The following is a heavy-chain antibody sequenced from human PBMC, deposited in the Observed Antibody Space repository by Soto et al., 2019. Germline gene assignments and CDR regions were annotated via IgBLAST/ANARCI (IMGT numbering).Heavy chain of an antibody. D-gene: IGHD2-8*01. J-gene: IGHJ6*02. CDR3: ARGDSTDCSNGVCSFFYNHDMDV. Sequence: ASVKVSCKASGYSFTDYHIHWVRQAPGQGLEWLGRINPKSGGTSTAQKFQGWVTMTTDTSISTASMELTRLTSGDTAIYYCARGDSTDCSNGVCSFFYNHDMDVWGQGTTVTVSS. CDR1: GYSFTDYH. V-gene: IGHV1-2*04. CDR2: INPKSGGT.